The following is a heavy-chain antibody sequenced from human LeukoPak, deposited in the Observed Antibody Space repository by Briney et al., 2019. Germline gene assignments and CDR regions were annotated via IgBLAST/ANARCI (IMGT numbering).Heavy chain of an antibody. CDR1: GDSISSGTYY. Sequence: SETLSLTCTVAGDSISSGTYYWGWIRQPPGKGLEWIGSTSYSGSTYYNPSLKRRVTTSRDTSKNQFSLKPTSVTAPETAAYDCARHHNVGFDHWGQGTLVIVSS. J-gene: IGHJ5*02. D-gene: IGHD1-1*01. V-gene: IGHV4-39*01. CDR2: TSYSGST. CDR3: ARHHNVGFDH.